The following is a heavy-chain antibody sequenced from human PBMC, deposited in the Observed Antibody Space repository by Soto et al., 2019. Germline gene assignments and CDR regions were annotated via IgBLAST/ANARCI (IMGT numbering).Heavy chain of an antibody. CDR2: IYSGGST. J-gene: IGHJ5*02. CDR1: GFTVSSNY. Sequence: GGSLRLSCAASGFTVSSNYMSWVRQAPGKGLEWVSVIYSGGSTYYADSVKGRFTISRDNSKNTLYLQMNSLRAEDTAVYYCARVSARLTIFGVVTQLNWFDPWGQGTLVTVSS. D-gene: IGHD3-3*01. V-gene: IGHV3-66*01. CDR3: ARVSARLTIFGVVTQLNWFDP.